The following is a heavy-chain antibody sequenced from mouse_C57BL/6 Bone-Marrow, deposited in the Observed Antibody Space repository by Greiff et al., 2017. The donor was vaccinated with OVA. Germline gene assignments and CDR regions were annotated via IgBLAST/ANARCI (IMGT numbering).Heavy chain of an antibody. CDR3: ARHLYAMDY. J-gene: IGHJ4*01. Sequence: EVQLVESGGDLVKPGGSLKLSCAASGFTFSSYGMSWVRQTPDQRLEWVATISSGGSYTYYPDSVKGRFTISRDNAKNTLYLQMSSLKSEDTAMYYCARHLYAMDYWGQGTSVTVSS. CDR2: ISSGGSYT. CDR1: GFTFSSYG. V-gene: IGHV5-6*01.